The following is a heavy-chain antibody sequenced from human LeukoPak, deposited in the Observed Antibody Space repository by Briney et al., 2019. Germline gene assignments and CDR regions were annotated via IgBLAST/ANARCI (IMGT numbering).Heavy chain of an antibody. D-gene: IGHD3/OR15-3a*01. CDR1: GFTFNNAW. J-gene: IGHJ4*02. CDR3: TTDPAKYDNFADYIP. CDR2: IKSKTEAGTP. Sequence: GASLIPSYAASGFTFNNAWRSWLRQARGKGLERGGSIKSKTEAGTPHYAAPVKGRFAMSRDDSKNTLFLHINSLKTEDPGVYYCTTDPAKYDNFADYIPWGQGTLVTAS. V-gene: IGHV3-15*01.